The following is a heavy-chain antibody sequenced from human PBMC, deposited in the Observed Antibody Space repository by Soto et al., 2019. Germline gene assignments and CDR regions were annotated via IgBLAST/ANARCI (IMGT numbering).Heavy chain of an antibody. J-gene: IGHJ4*02. CDR1: GGSISSGGYY. CDR2: IYYSGST. V-gene: IGHV4-31*03. Sequence: SETLSLTCTVSGGSISSGGYYWSWIRQHPGKGLEWIGYIYYSGSTYYNPSLKSRVTISVDTSKNQFSLKLSSVTAADTAVYYCARVRYSGSYYLDYWGQGALVTVSS. D-gene: IGHD1-26*01. CDR3: ARVRYSGSYYLDY.